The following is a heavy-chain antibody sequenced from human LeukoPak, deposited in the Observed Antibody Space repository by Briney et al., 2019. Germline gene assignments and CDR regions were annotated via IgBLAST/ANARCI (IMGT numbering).Heavy chain of an antibody. J-gene: IGHJ6*03. D-gene: IGHD6-13*01. CDR3: ASSSSSWYGYYYYMDV. Sequence: GGSLRLSCAASGFTVSSNYMSWVRQAPGKGLEWVSVIYSGGSTYYADSVKGRFTISRDNSKNTLYLQMNSLRAEDTAVYYCASSSSSWYGYYYYMDVWGKGTTVTISS. V-gene: IGHV3-66*01. CDR2: IYSGGST. CDR1: GFTVSSNY.